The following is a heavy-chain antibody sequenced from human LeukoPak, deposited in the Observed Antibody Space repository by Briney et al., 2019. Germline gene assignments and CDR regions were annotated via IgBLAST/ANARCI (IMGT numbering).Heavy chain of an antibody. CDR2: ISGSDGRT. CDR1: GFTFSSYA. D-gene: IGHD2-15*01. Sequence: PGGSLRLSCVGSGFTFSSYAMSWVRQAPGKGLEWVSAISGSDGRTFYADTVKGRFAISRDNNENSVYLQMISLRAEDISVYDCEKESPYCSGSNCRQYYFDYWGQGTLVTVSS. CDR3: EKESPYCSGSNCRQYYFDY. V-gene: IGHV3-23*01. J-gene: IGHJ4*02.